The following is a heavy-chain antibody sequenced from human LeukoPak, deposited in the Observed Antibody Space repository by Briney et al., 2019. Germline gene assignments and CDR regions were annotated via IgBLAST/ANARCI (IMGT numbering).Heavy chain of an antibody. Sequence: GESLKISCKGSGXSFTNYWIGWVRQMPGKGLEWMGVIYPGDFDTRYSPSFQGQATISADKSISTAYLQWSSLKASDTAIYYCARRGDREWFDPWGQGTLVTVSS. D-gene: IGHD3-10*01. CDR3: ARRGDREWFDP. V-gene: IGHV5-51*01. CDR2: IYPGDFDT. CDR1: GXSFTNYW. J-gene: IGHJ5*02.